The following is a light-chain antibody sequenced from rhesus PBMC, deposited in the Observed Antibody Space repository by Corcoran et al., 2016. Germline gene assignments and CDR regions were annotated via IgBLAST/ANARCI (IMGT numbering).Light chain of an antibody. J-gene: IGKJ1*01. V-gene: IGKV1-22*01. CDR3: QQYSSRPWT. CDR1: QGISSW. CDR2: KAS. Sequence: DIQMTQSPSSLSASVGDTVTITCRASQGISSWLAWYPQKPGKAPKLLIYKASSLQSGVPSRFSGSGSGTDFTLTISSLQSEDFATYYCQQYSSRPWTFGQGTKVEIK.